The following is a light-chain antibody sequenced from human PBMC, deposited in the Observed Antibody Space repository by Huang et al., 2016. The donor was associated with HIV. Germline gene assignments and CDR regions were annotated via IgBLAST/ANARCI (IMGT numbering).Light chain of an antibody. J-gene: IGKJ1*01. CDR2: GAS. CDR1: QSVSSNY. V-gene: IGKV3-20*01. CDR3: QHYGSSPRT. Sequence: EIVLTQFPGTLSLSPGERATLSCRVSQSVSSNYLAWYQQKPGRAPRLRIYGASSRATGIPDRFSGSGSGTDFTLTISRLEPEDFAVYYCQHYGSSPRTFGQGTKVEIK.